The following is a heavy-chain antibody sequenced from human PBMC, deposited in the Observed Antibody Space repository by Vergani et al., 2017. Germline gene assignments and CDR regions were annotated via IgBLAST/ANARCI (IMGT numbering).Heavy chain of an antibody. V-gene: IGHV3-11*04. D-gene: IGHD5-12*01. J-gene: IGHJ5*02. CDR2: ISSSGSTI. Sequence: VQLVESGGGLVQPGRSLRLSCAASGFTFSDYYMSWIRQAPGKGLEWVSYISSSGSTIYYADSVKGRFTISRDNAKNSLYLQMNSLRAEDTAVYYCARGPDIVATKRVWWFDPWGQGTLVTVSS. CDR1: GFTFSDYY. CDR3: ARGPDIVATKRVWWFDP.